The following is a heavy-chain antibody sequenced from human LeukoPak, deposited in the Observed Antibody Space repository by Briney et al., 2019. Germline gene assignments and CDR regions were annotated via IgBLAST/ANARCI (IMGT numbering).Heavy chain of an antibody. V-gene: IGHV4-61*02. CDR2: IYTSGST. D-gene: IGHD3-9*01. CDR1: GGSISSGSYY. J-gene: IGHJ4*02. CDR3: ARQSLVLRYFDWLSPGSRLQGFDY. Sequence: SETLSLTCTVSGGSISSGSYYWSWIRQPAGKGLEWIGRIYTSGSTNYNPSLKSRVTISVDTSKNQFSLKLSSVTAADTAVYYCARQSLVLRYFDWLSPGSRLQGFDYWGQGTLVTVSS.